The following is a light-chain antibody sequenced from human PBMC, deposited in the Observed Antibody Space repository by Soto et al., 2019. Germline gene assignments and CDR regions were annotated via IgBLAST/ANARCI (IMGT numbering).Light chain of an antibody. CDR3: QQYYSYPRT. CDR1: RDISNY. J-gene: IGKJ1*01. Sequence: DIQVTQSPSSLSASLGDRVSITCRASRDISNYLAWYQQKPGQVPRLLIYAASTLQSGVPSRFSGSGSGTDFTLTISCLQSEDFATYYCQQYYSYPRTFGQGTKVDIK. V-gene: IGKV1-16*01. CDR2: AAS.